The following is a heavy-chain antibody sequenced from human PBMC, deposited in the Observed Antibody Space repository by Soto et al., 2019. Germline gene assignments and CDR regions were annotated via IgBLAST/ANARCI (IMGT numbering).Heavy chain of an antibody. J-gene: IGHJ6*02. CDR3: AHRSMARSPWAV. CDR1: GFSLSTTGEG. D-gene: IGHD2-21*01. CDR2: IYWDEDK. Sequence: QITLKESGRTLVKSTQTLTLTCTFSGFSLSTTGEGVGWIRQPPGKALEWLGHIYWDEDKRFSPSLKNRLSXXTXXTENQVVPTMTNTNPADTATYSGAHRSMARSPWAVWGQGITVTVSS. V-gene: IGHV2-5*02.